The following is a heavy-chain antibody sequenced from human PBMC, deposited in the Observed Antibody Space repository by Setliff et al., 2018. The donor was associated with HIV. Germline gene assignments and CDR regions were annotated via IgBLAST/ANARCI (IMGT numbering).Heavy chain of an antibody. CDR1: GGSISSSSYY. J-gene: IGHJ5*02. V-gene: IGHV4-39*07. D-gene: IGHD2-15*01. CDR3: ARDYWIPGRRFDP. CDR2: IYYSGST. Sequence: PSETLSLTCTVSGGSISSSSYYWGWIRQPPGKGLAWIGSIYYSGSTYYNPSLKSRVTVSVDTSKNQFSLKLSSVTAADTAVYYCARDYWIPGRRFDPWGQGTLVTVSS.